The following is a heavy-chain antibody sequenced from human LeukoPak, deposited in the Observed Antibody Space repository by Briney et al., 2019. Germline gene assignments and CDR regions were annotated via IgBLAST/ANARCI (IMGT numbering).Heavy chain of an antibody. D-gene: IGHD3-10*01. V-gene: IGHV4-30-2*01. J-gene: IGHJ2*01. Sequence: PSQTLSLTCTVSGGSLSSGAYYWSWIRHPPGKGLEWIGYIYHSGSTYYNPSLKSRVTISVDRSKNQFSLNLSSVTAADTAVYYCARLPVEQHYYASGAAWYFDLWGRGTLVIVSS. CDR3: ARLPVEQHYYASGAAWYFDL. CDR2: IYHSGST. CDR1: GGSLSSGAYY.